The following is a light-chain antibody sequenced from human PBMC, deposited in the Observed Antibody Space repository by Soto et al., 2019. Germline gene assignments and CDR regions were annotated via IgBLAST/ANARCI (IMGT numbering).Light chain of an antibody. J-gene: IGLJ2*01. Sequence: QSALTQPRSVSGSPGQSVTISCTGTSSDVGSHNYVSWYQQHPDKAPKRMIYDGTKRPSGVPDRFSGSKSGNTASLTISGLQAEDETDYYCCSYAGNYVVFGGGTKVTVL. CDR3: CSYAGNYVV. V-gene: IGLV2-11*01. CDR2: DGT. CDR1: SSDVGSHNY.